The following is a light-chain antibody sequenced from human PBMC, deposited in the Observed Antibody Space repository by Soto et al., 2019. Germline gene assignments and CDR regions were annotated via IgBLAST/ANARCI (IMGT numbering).Light chain of an antibody. V-gene: IGKV3-15*01. J-gene: IGKJ1*01. CDR1: QSVNSN. Sequence: EILMTQSPATLSVSPGERATLSCWASQSVNSNLAWYQQKLGQAPRVLIYGASTRATGIPARFSGSGSETEFILTISSLQSEDSATYYCQHYNTWPWTFGQGTKV. CDR2: GAS. CDR3: QHYNTWPWT.